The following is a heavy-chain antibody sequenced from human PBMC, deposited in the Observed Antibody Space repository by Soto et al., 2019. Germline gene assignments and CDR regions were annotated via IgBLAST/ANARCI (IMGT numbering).Heavy chain of an antibody. CDR1: GGTFRNYP. V-gene: IGHV1-69*02. CDR3: ARGPLVVLNYFES. CDR2: IFPLTDIP. J-gene: IGHJ4*02. Sequence: QVQLVQSGTEVKKPGSSVKVSCKASGGTFRNYPINWVRQAPGQGLEWMGSIFPLTDIPDYAQNFQARITISADKSTNTAYMELSSLTSDDTAMYFCARGPLVVLNYFESWGQGTLVTVSS.